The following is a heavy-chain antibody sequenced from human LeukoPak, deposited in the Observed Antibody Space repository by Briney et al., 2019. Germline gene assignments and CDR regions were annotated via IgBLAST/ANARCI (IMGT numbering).Heavy chain of an antibody. Sequence: GGSLRLSCAASGFTFSRYSMNWVRQAPGKGLEWVSYITSSSSTIYYADSVKGRFTISRDNAKSSLFLQMNSLRDEDTAVYYCARVAGTTGHFDFWGLGTLVTVSS. V-gene: IGHV3-48*02. CDR3: ARVAGTTGHFDF. D-gene: IGHD1-1*01. CDR1: GFTFSRYS. J-gene: IGHJ4*02. CDR2: ITSSSSTI.